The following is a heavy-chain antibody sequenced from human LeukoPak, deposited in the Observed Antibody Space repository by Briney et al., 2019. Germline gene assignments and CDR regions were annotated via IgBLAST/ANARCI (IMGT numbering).Heavy chain of an antibody. CDR1: GYTFTSYG. J-gene: IGHJ4*02. CDR3: ARDLRRVYYYDSSGYYFHY. CDR2: ISAYNGNT. D-gene: IGHD3-22*01. Sequence: ASVKVSCKASGYTFTSYGISWVRQAPGQGLEWMGWISAYNGNTNYAQKLQGRVTMTTDTSTSTAYMELRSLRSDDTAVYYCARDLRRVYYYDSSGYYFHYWGQGTLVTVSS. V-gene: IGHV1-18*01.